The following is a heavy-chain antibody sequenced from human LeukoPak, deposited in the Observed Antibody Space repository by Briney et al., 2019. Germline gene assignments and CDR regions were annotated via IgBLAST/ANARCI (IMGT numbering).Heavy chain of an antibody. J-gene: IGHJ6*03. Sequence: GGSLRLSCAASGFTFSSYAMSWVRQAPGKGLEWVSAISSSGSTIYYADSVKGRFTISRDNAKNSLYLQMNGLRAEDTAVYYCARGYYYDSSGYKFSYYYYYYMDVWGKGTTVTISS. CDR1: GFTFSSYA. CDR2: ISSSGSTI. CDR3: ARGYYYDSSGYKFSYYYYYYMDV. V-gene: IGHV3-48*03. D-gene: IGHD3-22*01.